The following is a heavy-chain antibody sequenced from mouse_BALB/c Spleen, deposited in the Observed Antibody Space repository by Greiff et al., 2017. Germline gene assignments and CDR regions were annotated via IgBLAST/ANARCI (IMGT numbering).Heavy chain of an antibody. V-gene: IGHV5-9-4*01. CDR1: GFTFSRYA. D-gene: IGHD2-1*01. CDR3: ARVGNLYWYFDV. Sequence: EVMLVESGGGLVKPGGSLKLSCAASGFTFSRYAMSWVRQSPEKRLEWVAEISSGGSYTYYPDTVTGRFTISRDNAKNTLYLEMSSLRSEDTAMYYCARVGNLYWYFDVWGAGTTVTVSS. CDR2: ISSGGSYT. J-gene: IGHJ1*01.